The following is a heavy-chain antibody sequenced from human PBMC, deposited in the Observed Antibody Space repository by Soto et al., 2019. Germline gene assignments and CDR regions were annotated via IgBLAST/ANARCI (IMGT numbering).Heavy chain of an antibody. CDR3: ARDRNGALDQ. V-gene: IGHV3-33*01. D-gene: IGHD2-8*01. J-gene: IGHJ4*02. CDR1: GFTVSSYG. CDR2: IWYDGSKN. Sequence: QEQLVESGGGVVQPGRSLRLSCAASGFTVSSYGMHWVRQAPGKGLEWVAVIWYDGSKNYYADSVKGRFTISRDNSKNTLYLQMNSLRAEDTAVYYCARDRNGALDQWGQGTLVTVSS.